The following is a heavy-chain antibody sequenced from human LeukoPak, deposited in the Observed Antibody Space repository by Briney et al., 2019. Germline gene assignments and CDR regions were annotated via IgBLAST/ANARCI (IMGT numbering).Heavy chain of an antibody. CDR1: GFTFSSNG. CDR2: IWYDGSNK. Sequence: GGSLRLSCVASGFTFSSNGMHWVRQAPGKGLEWVAVIWYDGSNKYYADSVKGRFTISRDNSKNTLYLQMNSLRAEDTAVYYCARRPDYWGQGTLVTVSS. J-gene: IGHJ4*02. CDR3: ARRPDY. V-gene: IGHV3-33*01.